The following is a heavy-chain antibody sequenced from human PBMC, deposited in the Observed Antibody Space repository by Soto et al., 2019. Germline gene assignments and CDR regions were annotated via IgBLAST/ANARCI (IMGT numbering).Heavy chain of an antibody. CDR3: ARVVVGSRLSLDY. V-gene: IGHV1-69*01. CDR1: GGTFSSYT. D-gene: IGHD1-26*01. J-gene: IGHJ4*02. CDR2: ISPIFGTP. Sequence: QVQLVQSGAEVKKPGSSVTVSCKASGGTFSSYTISWVRQAPGQGLEWMAGISPIFGTPIYAQKFQKRVTITADDSTMTAYMEMKRLTSEDTTVYYCARVVVGSRLSLDYWGQGTLVTISS.